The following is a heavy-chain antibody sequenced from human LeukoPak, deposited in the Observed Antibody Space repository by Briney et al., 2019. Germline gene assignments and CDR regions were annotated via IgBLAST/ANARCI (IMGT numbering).Heavy chain of an antibody. CDR1: GFTFSSYA. CDR2: ISGGGGST. CDR3: ANGATVVVPAAIGY. J-gene: IGHJ4*02. V-gene: IGHV3-23*01. Sequence: GGSLRLSCAASGFTFSSYAMSWVRQAPGKRLEWVSAISGGGGSTYYADSVKGRFTISRDNSKNTLYLQMNSLRAEDTAVYYCANGATVVVPAAIGYWGQGTLVTVSS. D-gene: IGHD2-2*01.